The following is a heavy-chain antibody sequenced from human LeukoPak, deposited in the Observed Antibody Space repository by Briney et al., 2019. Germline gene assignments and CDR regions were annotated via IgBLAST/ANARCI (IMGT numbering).Heavy chain of an antibody. D-gene: IGHD6-13*01. CDR2: IIPIFGTA. CDR3: ARVRICSSSCFAEAKYYFDY. CDR1: GYTFTSYG. V-gene: IGHV1-69*13. Sequence: ASVKVSCKASGYTFTSYGISWVRQAPGQGLEWMGGIIPIFGTASYAQKFQGRVTITADESTSTAYMELSSLRSEDTAVYYCARVRICSSSCFAEAKYYFDYWGQGTLVTVSS. J-gene: IGHJ4*02.